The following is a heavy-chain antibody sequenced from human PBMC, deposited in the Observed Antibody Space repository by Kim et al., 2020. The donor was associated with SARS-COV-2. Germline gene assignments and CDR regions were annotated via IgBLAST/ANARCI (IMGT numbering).Heavy chain of an antibody. CDR1: GGSISSSSYY. J-gene: IGHJ4*02. Sequence: SETLSLTCTVSGGSISSSSYYWGWIRQPPGKGLEWIGSIYYSGSTYYNPSLKSRVTISVDTSKNQFSLKLSSVTAADTADYYCARVWSVRGLRYYFDYWGQGTLVTVSS. D-gene: IGHD3-10*02. CDR2: IYYSGST. CDR3: ARVWSVRGLRYYFDY. V-gene: IGHV4-39*07.